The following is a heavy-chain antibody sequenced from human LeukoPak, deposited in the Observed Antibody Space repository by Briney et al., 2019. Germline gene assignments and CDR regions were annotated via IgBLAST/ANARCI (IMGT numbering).Heavy chain of an antibody. Sequence: GASVKVSCKVSGYTFTSYYMHWVRQAPGQGLEWMGIINPSGGSTSYAQKFQGRVTMTRDTSTSTVYMELSSLRSEDTAVYYCARVATSDFWSGYYYYGMDVWGQGTTVTVSS. CDR1: GYTFTSYY. CDR3: ARVATSDFWSGYYYYGMDV. CDR2: INPSGGST. D-gene: IGHD3-3*01. J-gene: IGHJ6*02. V-gene: IGHV1-46*01.